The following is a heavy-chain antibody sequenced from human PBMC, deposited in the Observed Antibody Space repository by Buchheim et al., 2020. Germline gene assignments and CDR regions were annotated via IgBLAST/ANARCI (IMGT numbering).Heavy chain of an antibody. Sequence: QVQLQQWGAGLLKPSEILSLTCAVYGGSFSGYYWSWIRQPPGKGLEWIGEINHSGSTNYNPSLKHRVIINVATSKKQLLLKLSSVTAADTAVYYCASAGGNPMLKGLWGQGTL. D-gene: IGHD4-23*01. J-gene: IGHJ4*02. V-gene: IGHV4-34*01. CDR2: INHSGST. CDR1: GGSFSGYY. CDR3: ASAGGNPMLKGL.